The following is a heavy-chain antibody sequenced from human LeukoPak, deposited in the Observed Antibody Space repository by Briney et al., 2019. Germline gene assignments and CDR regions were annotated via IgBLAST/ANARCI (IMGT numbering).Heavy chain of an antibody. J-gene: IGHJ4*02. CDR1: GGTFSSYA. CDR3: ARAGRYCSSTSCYLHY. V-gene: IGHV1-69*06. D-gene: IGHD2-2*01. Sequence: SVKVSCKASGGTFSSYAISWVRQAPGQGLEWMGGIIPFFGTANYAQKFQGRVTITADKSTSTAYMELSSLRSEDTAVYYCARAGRYCSSTSCYLHYWGQGTLVTVSS. CDR2: IIPFFGTA.